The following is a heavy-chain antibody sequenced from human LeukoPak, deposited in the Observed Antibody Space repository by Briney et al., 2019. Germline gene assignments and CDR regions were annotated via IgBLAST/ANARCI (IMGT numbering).Heavy chain of an antibody. Sequence: KPSQTLSLTRDISGDTVSSNSAAWNWIRQSPSRGLEWLGRTYYRSKWYYDYAVSVKSRITISPDTSKNQFSLQLNSVTADDTAVYYCARGFALDFWGQGTMVTVSS. J-gene: IGHJ3*01. CDR1: GDTVSSNSAA. V-gene: IGHV6-1*01. CDR2: TYYRSKWYY. CDR3: ARGFALDF.